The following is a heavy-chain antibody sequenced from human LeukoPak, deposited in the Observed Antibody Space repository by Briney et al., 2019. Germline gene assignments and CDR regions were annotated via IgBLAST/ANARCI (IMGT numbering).Heavy chain of an antibody. CDR3: ARRRIAARPNWFDP. V-gene: IGHV4-34*01. CDR1: GGSFSGYY. Sequence: SETLSLTCAVYGGSFSGYYWSWIRQPPGKGLEWIGEINHSGSTNYNPSLKSRVTISVGTSKNQFSLKLSSVTAADTAVYYCARRRIAARPNWFDPWGQGTLVTVSS. D-gene: IGHD6-6*01. CDR2: INHSGST. J-gene: IGHJ5*02.